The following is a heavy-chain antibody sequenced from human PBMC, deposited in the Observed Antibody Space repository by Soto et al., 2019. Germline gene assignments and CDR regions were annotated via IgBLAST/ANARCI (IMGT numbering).Heavy chain of an antibody. CDR1: GLTFSSYA. Sequence: PGGSLRLSCAASGLTFSSYAMRWVLQAPGKGLEWVSAISGSGGSTYYADSVKGRFTISRDNSKNTLYLQMNSLRAEETAVYYCAKSFTINMIVSVPFDYWGQGTLVTVPS. V-gene: IGHV3-23*01. CDR3: AKSFTINMIVSVPFDY. J-gene: IGHJ4*02. D-gene: IGHD3-22*01. CDR2: ISGSGGST.